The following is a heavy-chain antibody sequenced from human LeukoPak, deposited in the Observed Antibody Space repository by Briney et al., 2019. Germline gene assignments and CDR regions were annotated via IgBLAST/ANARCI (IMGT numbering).Heavy chain of an antibody. D-gene: IGHD3-10*01. CDR1: GGSISSSSYY. CDR2: IYYSGST. Sequence: SETLSLTYTVSGGSISSSSYYWGWIRQPPGKGLEWIGSIYYSGSTYYNPSLKSRVTISVDASKNQFSLKLSSVTAADTAVYNCARHDVLLWFGESYNWFDLWGQGTLVTVSS. CDR3: ARHDVLLWFGESYNWFDL. J-gene: IGHJ5*02. V-gene: IGHV4-39*01.